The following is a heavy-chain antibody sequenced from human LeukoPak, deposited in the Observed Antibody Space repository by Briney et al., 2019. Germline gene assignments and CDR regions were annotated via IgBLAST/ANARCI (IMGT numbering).Heavy chain of an antibody. V-gene: IGHV3-53*01. CDR2: IYSGGST. CDR3: ARAKGVRGVLKSRHNDY. Sequence: GGSLRLSCAASGFTVSSNYMSWVRQAPGKGLEWVSVIYSGGSTYYADSVKGRFTISRDNSKNTLYLQVNSLRAEDTAVYYCARAKGVRGVLKSRHNDYWGQGTLVTVSS. D-gene: IGHD3-10*01. CDR1: GFTVSSNY. J-gene: IGHJ4*02.